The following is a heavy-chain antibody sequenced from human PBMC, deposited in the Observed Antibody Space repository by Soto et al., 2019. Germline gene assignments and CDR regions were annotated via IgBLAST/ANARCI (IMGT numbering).Heavy chain of an antibody. CDR1: GFTFSSYA. CDR2: ISGSGGST. D-gene: IGHD3-10*01. CDR3: AKDSLGGGSGSYYLSRYYFDY. J-gene: IGHJ4*02. Sequence: GGSLRLSCAASGFTFSSYAMSWVRQAPGKGLEWVSAISGSGGSTYYADSVKGRFTISRDNSKNTLYLQMNSLRAEDTAVYYCAKDSLGGGSGSYYLSRYYFDYWGQGTLVTVSS. V-gene: IGHV3-23*01.